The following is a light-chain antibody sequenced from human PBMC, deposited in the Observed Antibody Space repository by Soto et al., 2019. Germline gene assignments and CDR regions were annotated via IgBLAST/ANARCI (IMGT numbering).Light chain of an antibody. CDR1: SSDVGGYDY. J-gene: IGLJ1*01. V-gene: IGLV2-8*01. Sequence: QSALTQPPSASGSPGQSVTISCTGTSSDVGGYDYVSWYKQHPGKAPKLMIYEVSKRPSGVPDRFSGSKSGNTAALTVSGLQAEDEADYYCGSYVGTNSYVFGTGTKLTVL. CDR3: GSYVGTNSYV. CDR2: EVS.